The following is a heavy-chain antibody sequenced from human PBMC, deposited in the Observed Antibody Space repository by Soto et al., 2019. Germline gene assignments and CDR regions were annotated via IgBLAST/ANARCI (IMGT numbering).Heavy chain of an antibody. Sequence: GESLKISCAASGFTFSSYSMNWVRQAPGKGLEWVSSISSSSSYIYYAGSVKGRFTISRDNAKNSRYLQMNSLRAEDTAVYYCATGGISSSYYFDYWGQGTLVTVSS. CDR1: GFTFSSYS. J-gene: IGHJ4*02. V-gene: IGHV3-21*01. CDR3: ATGGISSSYYFDY. D-gene: IGHD6-6*01. CDR2: ISSSSSYI.